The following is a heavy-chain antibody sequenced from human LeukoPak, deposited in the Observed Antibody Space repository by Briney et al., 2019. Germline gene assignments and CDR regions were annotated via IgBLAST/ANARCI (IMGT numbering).Heavy chain of an antibody. CDR1: GYTFTSYW. CDR2: IYPGDSDT. Sequence: GESLKISCKGSGYTFTSYWIGWVRQMPGKGLEWMGIIYPGDSDTRYSPSFQGQVTISADKPISTAYLQWSSLKASDTAMYYCARHWYNDILTGSSYYGMDVWGQGTTVTVSS. D-gene: IGHD3-9*01. J-gene: IGHJ6*02. CDR3: ARHWYNDILTGSSYYGMDV. V-gene: IGHV5-51*01.